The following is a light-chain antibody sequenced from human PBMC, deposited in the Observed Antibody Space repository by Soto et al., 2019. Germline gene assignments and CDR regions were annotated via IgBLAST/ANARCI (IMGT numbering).Light chain of an antibody. V-gene: IGLV1-47*01. J-gene: IGLJ2*01. CDR2: RNN. Sequence: QLVLTQPPSASGTPGQRVTISCSGSSSNIGSNYVYWYQQLPGTAPKLLIYRNNQRPSVVPDRFSGSKSGTSASLAISGLRSEDEADYYCAAWDDSLSGVVFGGGTKLTVL. CDR1: SSNIGSNY. CDR3: AAWDDSLSGVV.